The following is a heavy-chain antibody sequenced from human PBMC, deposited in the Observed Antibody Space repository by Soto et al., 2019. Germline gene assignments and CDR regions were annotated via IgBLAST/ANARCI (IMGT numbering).Heavy chain of an antibody. Sequence: SVKVSCKASGGTFSTYTITWVRQPPGQGLEWMGRIIPIIGIINYAQKFQGRVTISADKFTGTAYMELTGLRSDDTAVYYCAGDPDSHYNDSHASSYPWGQGTLVTVSS. D-gene: IGHD4-4*01. CDR2: IIPIIGII. J-gene: IGHJ5*02. CDR3: AGDPDSHYNDSHASSYP. CDR1: GGTFSTYT. V-gene: IGHV1-69*04.